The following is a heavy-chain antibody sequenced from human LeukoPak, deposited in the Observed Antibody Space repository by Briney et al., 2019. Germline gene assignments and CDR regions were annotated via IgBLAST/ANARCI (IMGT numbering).Heavy chain of an antibody. CDR1: GFTFSSYG. V-gene: IGHV3-33*01. Sequence: PGGSLRLSCAASGFTFSSYGMHWVRQAPGKGLEWVAVIWYDGSNKYYADSVKGRFTISRDNSKNTLYLQMNSLRAEDTAVYYCARDSIVATIGEAGWFDPWGQGTLVTVSS. CDR2: IWYDGSNK. CDR3: ARDSIVATIGEAGWFDP. D-gene: IGHD5-12*01. J-gene: IGHJ5*02.